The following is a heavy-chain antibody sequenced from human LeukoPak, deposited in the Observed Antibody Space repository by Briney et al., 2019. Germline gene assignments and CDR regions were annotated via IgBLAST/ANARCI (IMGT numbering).Heavy chain of an antibody. J-gene: IGHJ4*02. D-gene: IGHD3-10*01. CDR1: GGSISSSSYY. CDR3: ARGGRLWFGEFHAMA. V-gene: IGHV4-39*07. CDR2: IYYSGST. Sequence: SETLSLTCTVSGGSISSSSYYWGWIRQPPGKGLEWIGSIYYSGSTYYNPSLKSRVTISVDTSKNQFSLKLSSVTAADTAVHYCARGGRLWFGEFHAMAWGQGTLVTVSS.